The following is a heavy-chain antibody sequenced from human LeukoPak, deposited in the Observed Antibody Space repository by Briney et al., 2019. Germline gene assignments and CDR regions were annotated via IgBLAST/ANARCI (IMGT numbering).Heavy chain of an antibody. D-gene: IGHD3/OR15-3a*01. CDR1: GYTFSRYY. CDR3: ARWGASGLALIYYYGMDV. V-gene: IGHV1-46*01. J-gene: IGHJ6*02. Sequence: TSVKVSCKASGYTFSRYYMHWVRQAPGQGLEWMGIINPSGGSTSYAQKFQGRVTMTRDTSTRIVYMELSSLRSEDTAVYYCARWGASGLALIYYYGMDVWGQGTTVTVSS. CDR2: INPSGGST.